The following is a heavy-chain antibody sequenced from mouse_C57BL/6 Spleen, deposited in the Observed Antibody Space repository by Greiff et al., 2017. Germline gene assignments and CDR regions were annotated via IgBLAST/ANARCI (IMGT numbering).Heavy chain of an antibody. CDR1: GYTFTDYN. Sequence: VQLKESGPELVKPGASVKMSCKASGYTFTDYNMHWVKQSHGKSLEWIGYINPNNGGTSYNQKFKGKATLTVNKSSSTAYMELRSLTSEDSAVYYCASNLLQVWYFDVWGTGTTVTVSS. CDR3: ASNLLQVWYFDV. D-gene: IGHD2-14*01. CDR2: INPNNGGT. J-gene: IGHJ1*03. V-gene: IGHV1-22*01.